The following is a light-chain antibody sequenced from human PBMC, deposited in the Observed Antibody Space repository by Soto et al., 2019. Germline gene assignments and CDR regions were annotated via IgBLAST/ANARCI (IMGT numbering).Light chain of an antibody. V-gene: IGLV2-14*01. Sequence: QSALTQPASVSGSPGQSISFSCAGSNSDVGSSVYVSWYRQHPGKAPQRIIYEGNKRPARGSNRFSGTKSGNTASLTLSALQPDDEAPYSCCFFPGTACQYVFGPGTKVTVL. CDR3: CFFPGTACQYV. J-gene: IGLJ1*01. CDR1: NSDVGSSVY. CDR2: EGN.